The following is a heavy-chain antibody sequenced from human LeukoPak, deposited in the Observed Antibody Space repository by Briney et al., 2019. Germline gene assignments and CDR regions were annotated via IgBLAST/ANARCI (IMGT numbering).Heavy chain of an antibody. CDR2: INPNSGGT. V-gene: IGHV1-2*02. CDR3: AKEYDDILTDDAFDI. J-gene: IGHJ3*02. D-gene: IGHD3-9*01. CDR1: GYTFTGYY. Sequence: ASVKVSCKASGYTFTGYYMHWVRQAPGQGLEWMGWINPNSGGTNYAQKFQGRVTMTRDTSISTAYMELRRLRSDDTAVYYCAKEYDDILTDDAFDIWGQGTMVTVSS.